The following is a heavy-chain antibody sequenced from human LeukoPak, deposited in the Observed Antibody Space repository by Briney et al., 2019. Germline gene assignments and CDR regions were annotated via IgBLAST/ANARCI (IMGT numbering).Heavy chain of an antibody. CDR2: IYKTGDT. V-gene: IGHV3-13*01. CDR1: GFTLSSYD. D-gene: IGHD1-26*01. J-gene: IGHJ3*02. Sequence: GGSLRLSCAASGFTLSSYDMHWVRQTAGESLEWVSIIYKTGDTYYPDSVKGRFTISRESAKNSLYLQMNSLRAEDTAVYYCARVDYLRPTWDFDIWGQGTMVTVSS. CDR3: ARVDYLRPTWDFDI.